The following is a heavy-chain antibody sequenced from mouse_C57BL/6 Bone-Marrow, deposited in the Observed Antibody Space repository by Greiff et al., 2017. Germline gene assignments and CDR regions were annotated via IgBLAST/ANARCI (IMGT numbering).Heavy chain of an antibody. V-gene: IGHV5-15*01. J-gene: IGHJ3*01. CDR2: ISNLAYSI. CDR3: ARGYAHEAFAY. Sequence: EVQLVESGGGLVQPGGSLKLSCAASGFTFSDYGMAWVRQAPRKGPEWVAFISNLAYSIYYADTVTGRFTISRENANTLYLEMSSLRSEDTAMYYCARGYAHEAFAYWGQGTLVTVSA. CDR1: GFTFSDYG. D-gene: IGHD2-10*02.